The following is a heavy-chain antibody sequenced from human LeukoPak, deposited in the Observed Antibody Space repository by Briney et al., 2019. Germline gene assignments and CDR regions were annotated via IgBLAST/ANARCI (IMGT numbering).Heavy chain of an antibody. Sequence: SGTLSLTCTVSGGSVSSGSYYWSWIRQPPGKGLEWIGYIYYSVSTNYNPSLKSRVTISVDTSKNQFSLTLSSVTAADTAVYYCASLLRGYYDILTGYYGGSGAIDYWGQGTLVTVSS. D-gene: IGHD3-9*01. CDR2: IYYSVST. V-gene: IGHV4-61*01. CDR1: GGSVSSGSYY. CDR3: ASLLRGYYDILTGYYGGSGAIDY. J-gene: IGHJ4*02.